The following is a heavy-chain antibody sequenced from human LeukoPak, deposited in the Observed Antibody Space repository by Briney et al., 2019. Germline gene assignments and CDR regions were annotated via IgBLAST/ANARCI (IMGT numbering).Heavy chain of an antibody. J-gene: IGHJ4*02. CDR1: GFTFDDYG. V-gene: IGHV3-20*04. D-gene: IGHD2-21*02. Sequence: PGRSLRLSCTASGFTFDDYGMSWVRQAPGKGLEWVSGINWNGGSTGYADSVKGRFTISRDNAKNSLYLQMNSLRAEDTALYYCARGQACGGDCYENFDYWGQGTLVTVSS. CDR2: INWNGGST. CDR3: ARGQACGGDCYENFDY.